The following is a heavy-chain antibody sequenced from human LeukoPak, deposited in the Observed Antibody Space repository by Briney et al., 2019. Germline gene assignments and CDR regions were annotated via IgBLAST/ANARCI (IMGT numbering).Heavy chain of an antibody. CDR1: GGSFSGYY. V-gene: IGHV4-34*01. J-gene: IGHJ5*02. CDR2: INHSGST. CDR3: ARPRGYHCSGGSCYSRRRETRNNWFDP. Sequence: PSETLSLTCAVYGGSFSGYYWSWIRQPPGKGLEWIGEINHSGSTNYNPSLTSRVTISVDTSKNQFSLKLSSVTAADTAVYYCARPRGYHCSGGSCYSRRRETRNNWFDPWGQGTLATVSS. D-gene: IGHD2-15*01.